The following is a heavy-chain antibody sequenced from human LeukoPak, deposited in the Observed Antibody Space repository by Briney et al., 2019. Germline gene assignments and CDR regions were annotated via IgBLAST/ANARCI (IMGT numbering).Heavy chain of an antibody. D-gene: IGHD6-13*01. J-gene: IGHJ4*02. CDR3: ARDTHSGSSWYPFDY. CDR1: GFTFSSYS. V-gene: IGHV3-21*01. CDR2: ISSSSSYI. Sequence: GGSLRLSCAASGFTFSSYSMNWVRQAPGKGLEWVSSISSSSSYIYYADSVKGRFTISRDNAKNSLYLQMNSPRAEDTAVYYCARDTHSGSSWYPFDYWGQGTLVTVSS.